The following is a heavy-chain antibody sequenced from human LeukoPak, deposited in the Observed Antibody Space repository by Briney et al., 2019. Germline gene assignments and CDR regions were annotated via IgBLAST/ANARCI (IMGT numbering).Heavy chain of an antibody. CDR1: GFNFRDHW. CDR3: ARDGYYYDSSGYYIRYFDY. CDR2: IKPDGSEK. Sequence: QTGGSLRLSCAGSGFNFRDHWMSWLRQAPGKGPEWVAHIKPDGSEKYYVDSVKGRFTISRDNAKNSLYLQMNSLRAEDTAVYYCARDGYYYDSSGYYIRYFDYWGQGTLVTVSS. J-gene: IGHJ4*02. D-gene: IGHD3-22*01. V-gene: IGHV3-7*01.